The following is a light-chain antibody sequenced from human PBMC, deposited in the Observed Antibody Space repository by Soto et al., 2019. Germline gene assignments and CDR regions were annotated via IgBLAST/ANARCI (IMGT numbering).Light chain of an antibody. J-gene: IGLJ1*01. Sequence: SVLTQPASVSGSPGQSITISCTGTSSDVGGYNYVSWYQQHPGKAPKLMVFEVNNRPSGVSYRFSGSKSGNTASLTISGLQAEDEADYFCSSYSTSTAYLFGTGTRSPS. CDR2: EVN. CDR1: SSDVGGYNY. CDR3: SSYSTSTAYL. V-gene: IGLV2-14*01.